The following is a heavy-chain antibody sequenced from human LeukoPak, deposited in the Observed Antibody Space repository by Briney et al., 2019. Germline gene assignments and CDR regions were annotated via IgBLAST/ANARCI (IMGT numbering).Heavy chain of an antibody. D-gene: IGHD3-10*01. CDR2: FNPNSVGT. CDR1: GYTFTYYY. CDR3: AREAPGSGNFDF. J-gene: IGHJ4*02. Sequence: ASVKVSCKTFGYTFTYYYLHWVRQAPGQGLEWMGWFNPNSVGTNSAQKFQGRVTMTSDTSITTAYVELTSLRSDDTAVYYCAREAPGSGNFDFWGQGTLVTVSS. V-gene: IGHV1-2*02.